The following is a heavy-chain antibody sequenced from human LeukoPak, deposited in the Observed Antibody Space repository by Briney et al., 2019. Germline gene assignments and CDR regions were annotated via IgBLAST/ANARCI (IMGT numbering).Heavy chain of an antibody. J-gene: IGHJ4*02. CDR3: ANLLRWEPY. D-gene: IGHD4-23*01. V-gene: IGHV3-30*18. CDR1: GFTFSSYG. CDR2: ISYDGSNK. Sequence: GGSLRLSCAASGFTFSSYGMHWVRQAPGKGLEWVAVISYDGSNKYYADSVKGRFTISRDNSKNTLYLQMNSLRAEDTAVYYCANLLRWEPYWGQGTLVPVSS.